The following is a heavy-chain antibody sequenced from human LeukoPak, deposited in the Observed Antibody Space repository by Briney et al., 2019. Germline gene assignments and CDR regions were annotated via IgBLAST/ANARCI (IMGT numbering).Heavy chain of an antibody. CDR3: ARGGYCSSTSCYRRAQQMGFDY. J-gene: IGHJ4*02. D-gene: IGHD2-2*01. CDR1: GGTFTSYA. CDR2: IIPIFGTA. V-gene: IGHV1-69*13. Sequence: GASVTVSCKASGGTFTSYAISWVRQAPGQGLEWMGGIIPIFGTANYSQKFQGRVTITADESTSTAYMELSSLRSEDTAVYYCARGGYCSSTSCYRRAQQMGFDYWGQGTLVTVSS.